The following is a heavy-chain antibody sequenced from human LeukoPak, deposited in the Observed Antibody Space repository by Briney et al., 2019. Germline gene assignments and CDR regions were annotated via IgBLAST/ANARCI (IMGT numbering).Heavy chain of an antibody. CDR2: IDPNSGDT. Sequence: ASVTESCKASGYSFTGYFMHWVRQAPGQGLEWMGCIDPNSGDTKYAQKFQGRVSMPRDTSTRAAYMELSRLRSDDTAVYFCARSGSTGYSLDYWGQGTLVTVSS. V-gene: IGHV1-2*02. CDR3: ARSGSTGYSLDY. D-gene: IGHD3-22*01. J-gene: IGHJ4*02. CDR1: GYSFTGYF.